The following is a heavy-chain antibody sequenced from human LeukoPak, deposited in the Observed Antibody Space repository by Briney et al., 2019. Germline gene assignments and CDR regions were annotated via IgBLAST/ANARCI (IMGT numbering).Heavy chain of an antibody. J-gene: IGHJ4*02. Sequence: ASVKVSCKASGGTFSSYAISWVRQAPGQGLEWMGWISAYNGNTNYAQKLQGRVTMTTDTSTSTAYMELRSLRSDDTAVYYCAREGYSSGWYYFDYWGQGTLVTVSS. CDR3: AREGYSSGWYYFDY. V-gene: IGHV1-18*01. CDR2: ISAYNGNT. D-gene: IGHD6-19*01. CDR1: GGTFSSYA.